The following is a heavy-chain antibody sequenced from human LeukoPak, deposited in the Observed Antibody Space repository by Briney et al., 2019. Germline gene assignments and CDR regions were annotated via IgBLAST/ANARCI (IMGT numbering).Heavy chain of an antibody. V-gene: IGHV4-4*07. D-gene: IGHD5-24*01. Sequence: KPSETLSLTCTVSGGSISSYYWSWIRQPAGKGLERIGRIYTSGSTNYNPSLKSRVTMSVDTSKNQFSLKLSSVTAADTAVYYCARAWGDGYNFAYYCYMDVWGKGTTVTVSS. CDR1: GGSISSYY. CDR3: ARAWGDGYNFAYYCYMDV. J-gene: IGHJ6*03. CDR2: IYTSGST.